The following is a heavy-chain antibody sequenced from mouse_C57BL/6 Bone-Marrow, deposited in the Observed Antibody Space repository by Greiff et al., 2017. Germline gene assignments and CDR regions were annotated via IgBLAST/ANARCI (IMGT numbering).Heavy chain of an antibody. CDR2: IDPNSGGI. CDR3: ARGKSSGKTLLDY. V-gene: IGHV1-72*01. Sequence: QVQLQQPGAELVKPGASVKLSCKASGYTFTTYRMHWVKQRPGRGLEWIGRIDPNSGGIKYNEKFKSTATLTVDKPSSTAYMQLSSLTSEDSAVYYCARGKSSGKTLLDYWGQGTTLTVSS. D-gene: IGHD2-1*01. CDR1: GYTFTTYR. J-gene: IGHJ2*01.